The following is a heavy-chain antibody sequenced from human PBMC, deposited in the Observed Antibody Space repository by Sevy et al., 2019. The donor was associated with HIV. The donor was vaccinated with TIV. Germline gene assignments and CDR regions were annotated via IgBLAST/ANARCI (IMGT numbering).Heavy chain of an antibody. CDR2: ISYAGNHR. V-gene: IGHV3-30*18. Sequence: GGSLRLSCVTSGFVFRDYGMHWVRQAPGKGLEWVAVISYAGNHRYYADSVRDRFTISRDNFKNTVFLEMNSLTVEDTAVYYCAKDSHPDITATGIHWFDTWGQGSRVTVSS. J-gene: IGHJ5*02. CDR3: AKDSHPDITATGIHWFDT. CDR1: GFVFRDYG. D-gene: IGHD6-25*01.